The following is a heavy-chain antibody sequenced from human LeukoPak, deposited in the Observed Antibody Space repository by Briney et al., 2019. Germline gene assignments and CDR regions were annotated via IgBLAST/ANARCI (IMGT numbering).Heavy chain of an antibody. V-gene: IGHV4-39*01. Sequence: MTSETLSLTCTVSGGSISSSSYYWGWIRQPPGKGLEWIGSIYYSGSTYYNPSLKSRVTISVDTSKNQFSLKLSSVTAADTAVYYCARRSRGSGWYPSPEIYWGQGTLVTVSS. CDR2: IYYSGST. CDR3: ARRSRGSGWYPSPEIY. J-gene: IGHJ4*02. CDR1: GGSISSSSYY. D-gene: IGHD6-19*01.